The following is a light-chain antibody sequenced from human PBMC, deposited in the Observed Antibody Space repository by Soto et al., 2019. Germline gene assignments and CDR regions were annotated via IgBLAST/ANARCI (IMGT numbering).Light chain of an antibody. CDR1: QGISSA. J-gene: IGKJ5*01. CDR3: QQFNSYPIT. CDR2: DAS. Sequence: TQSPATLSVSPGERATLSCRASQGISSALAWYQQKPGKAPKLLIYDASSLESGVPSRFSGSGSGTDFTLTISSLQPEDFATYYCQQFNSYPITVGQGTRLEIK. V-gene: IGKV1-13*02.